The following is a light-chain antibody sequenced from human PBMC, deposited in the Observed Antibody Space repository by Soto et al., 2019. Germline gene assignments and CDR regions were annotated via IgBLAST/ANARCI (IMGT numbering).Light chain of an antibody. CDR2: GAS. CDR1: QSIGKD. V-gene: IGKV3-15*01. Sequence: EIVMTQSPVTLSVSPGEGATLSCWASQSIGKDVAWYQQRPGQAPRLLIYGASTRAPGIPARFSGSGSGTDFTLTISGLLSEDFAVYYCQQYGSSPDTFGQGTKLEIK. CDR3: QQYGSSPDT. J-gene: IGKJ2*01.